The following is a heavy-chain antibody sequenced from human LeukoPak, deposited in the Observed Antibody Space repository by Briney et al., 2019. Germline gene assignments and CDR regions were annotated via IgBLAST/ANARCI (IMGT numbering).Heavy chain of an antibody. Sequence: PGASVKVSCKASGGTFSSYAIGWVRQAPGQGLEWMGGIIPIFGTANYAQKFQGRVTITADESTSTAYMELSSLRSEDTAVYYCARDTTDNFGQQLVPWGQGTLVTVSS. J-gene: IGHJ5*02. V-gene: IGHV1-69*13. D-gene: IGHD6-13*01. CDR2: IIPIFGTA. CDR1: GGTFSSYA. CDR3: ARDTTDNFGQQLVP.